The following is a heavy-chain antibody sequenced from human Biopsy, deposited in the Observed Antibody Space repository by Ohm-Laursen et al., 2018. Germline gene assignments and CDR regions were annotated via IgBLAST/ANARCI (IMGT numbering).Heavy chain of an antibody. J-gene: IGHJ4*02. CDR3: GNEVHGRDY. CDR1: GKTFSDYQ. D-gene: IGHD2-15*01. CDR2: INQAGTT. V-gene: IGHV4-34*08. Sequence: GTLSLTCTVFGKTFSDYQWSWIRQPPGKGLEWIGQINQAGTTNYNPSLKSRVSISADASKYEFSLRLTPVTAADTAVYLCGNEVHGRDYWGLGAQVTVS.